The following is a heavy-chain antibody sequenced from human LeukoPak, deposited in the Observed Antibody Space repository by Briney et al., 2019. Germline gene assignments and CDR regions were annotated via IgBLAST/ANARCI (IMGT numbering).Heavy chain of an antibody. CDR3: ARTQTRGYGNYIDY. V-gene: IGHV4-34*01. J-gene: IGHJ4*02. CDR2: INHSGST. D-gene: IGHD4-11*01. Sequence: SETLSLTCAVYGGSFSGYYWSWIRQPPGKGLEWIGEINHSGSTNYNPSLKSRVTRSVDTSKNQFSLKLSSVTAADTAVYYCARTQTRGYGNYIDYWGQGTLVTVSS. CDR1: GGSFSGYY.